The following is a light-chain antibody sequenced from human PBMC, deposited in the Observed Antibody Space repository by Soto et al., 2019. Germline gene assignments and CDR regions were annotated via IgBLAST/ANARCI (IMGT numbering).Light chain of an antibody. CDR3: KQYNNWPWT. CDR1: QSVSSSY. J-gene: IGKJ1*01. CDR2: GAS. V-gene: IGKV3-20*01. Sequence: EIVLTQSPGTLSLSPGERATLSCRASQSVSSSYLAWYQQKPGQAPRLLIYGASSRATGIQDRFSGSGSGTDFTLTIRSLQSEDFAVYYCKQYNNWPWTFGQGTKVDIK.